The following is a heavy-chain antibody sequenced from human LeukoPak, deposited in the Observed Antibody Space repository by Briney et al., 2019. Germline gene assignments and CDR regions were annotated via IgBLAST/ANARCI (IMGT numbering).Heavy chain of an antibody. CDR2: INPYDSDI. D-gene: IGHD3-10*01. CDR1: YIFTSFW. V-gene: IGHV5-51*01. J-gene: IGHJ6*02. Sequence: GESLKISCRYIFTSFWIGWVRQTPGKGLEWMGIINPYDSDIRYSPSFQGQVTISTDNSINTAYLQWSSLKASDTAFYYCARHPSYGSGSYYKGSYYGMDVWGQGTTVTVSS. CDR3: ARHPSYGSGSYYKGSYYGMDV.